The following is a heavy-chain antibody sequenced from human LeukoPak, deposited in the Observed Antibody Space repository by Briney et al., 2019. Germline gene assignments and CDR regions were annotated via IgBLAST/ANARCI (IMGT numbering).Heavy chain of an antibody. Sequence: TLSLTCTVSGGSISGGGYYWSWIRQHPGKGLEWIGYIYYSGSTYYNPSLKSRVTISVDTSKNQFSLKLSSVTAADTAVYYCASLQDILTGYTSDYWGQGTLVTVSS. CDR2: IYYSGST. CDR1: GGSISGGGYY. CDR3: ASLQDILTGYTSDY. D-gene: IGHD3-9*01. J-gene: IGHJ4*02. V-gene: IGHV4-31*03.